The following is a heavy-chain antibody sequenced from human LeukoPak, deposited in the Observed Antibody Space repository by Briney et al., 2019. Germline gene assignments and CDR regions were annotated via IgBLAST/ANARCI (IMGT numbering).Heavy chain of an antibody. D-gene: IGHD2-8*01. V-gene: IGHV3-7*05. CDR2: IKQDGSEK. Sequence: GGSLRLSCAASGFTFSSYWMSWVRQAPGKGLEWVANIKQDGSEKYYVDSVKGRFTISRDNAKNSLYLQMNSLRAEDTAVYYCARDFVRYCTNGVCSNYYGMDVWGQGTTVTVSS. CDR3: ARDFVRYCTNGVCSNYYGMDV. CDR1: GFTFSSYW. J-gene: IGHJ6*02.